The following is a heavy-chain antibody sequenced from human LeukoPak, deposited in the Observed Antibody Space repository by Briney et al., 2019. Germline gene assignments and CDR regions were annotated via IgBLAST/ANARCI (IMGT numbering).Heavy chain of an antibody. J-gene: IGHJ4*02. CDR3: ARSSGHSYGDFDY. CDR1: GVSITSNY. D-gene: IGHD5-18*01. Sequence: PSETLSLTCSVSGVSITSNYWSWIRQPPGKGLEWLGYTHHSGATSYNPSLKSRGTMSLDTSNNQFSLKLSSVTAADTAVYYCARSSGHSYGDFDYWGQGNLVTVSS. V-gene: IGHV4-59*01. CDR2: THHSGAT.